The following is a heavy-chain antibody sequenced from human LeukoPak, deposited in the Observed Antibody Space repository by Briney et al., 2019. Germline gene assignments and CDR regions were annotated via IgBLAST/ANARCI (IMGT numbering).Heavy chain of an antibody. D-gene: IGHD3-10*01. CDR3: ARGDGYYFDY. J-gene: IGHJ4*02. CDR2: IYYSGST. CDR1: GGSISTYY. V-gene: IGHV4-59*06. Sequence: SETLSLTCTVSGGSISTYYWTWIRQPSGKGLEWIGYIYYSGSTYYNPSLKSRLTISVDTSKNQFSLNLSSVTAADTAVYYCARGDGYYFDYWGQGTLVTVSS.